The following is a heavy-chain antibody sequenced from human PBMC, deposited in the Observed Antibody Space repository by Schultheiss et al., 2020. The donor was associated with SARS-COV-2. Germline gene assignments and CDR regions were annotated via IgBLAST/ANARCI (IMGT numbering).Heavy chain of an antibody. CDR2: ISSSSSTI. Sequence: GESLKISCAASGFTFSSYSMNWVRQAPGKGLEWVSYISSSSSTIYYADSVKGRFTISRDNAKNSLYLQMNSLRAEDTAVYYCAKDDFWNYHWGQGTLVTVSS. D-gene: IGHD3-3*01. J-gene: IGHJ4*02. CDR3: AKDDFWNYH. V-gene: IGHV3-48*04. CDR1: GFTFSSYS.